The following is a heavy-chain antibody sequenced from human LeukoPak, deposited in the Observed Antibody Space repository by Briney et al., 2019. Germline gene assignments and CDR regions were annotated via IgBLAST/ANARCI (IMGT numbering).Heavy chain of an antibody. CDR3: ARVLYSSGWYLDY. Sequence: SETLSLTCTVSGGSISSYYWSWIRQPPGKGLEWIGYIYYSGSTNYNPSLKSRVIISVDTSKNQFSPKLSSVTAADTAVYYCARVLYSSGWYLDYWGQGTLVTVSS. CDR2: IYYSGST. J-gene: IGHJ4*02. CDR1: GGSISSYY. V-gene: IGHV4-59*01. D-gene: IGHD6-19*01.